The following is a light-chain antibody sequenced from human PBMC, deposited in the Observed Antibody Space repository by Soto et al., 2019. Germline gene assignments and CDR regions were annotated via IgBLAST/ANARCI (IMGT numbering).Light chain of an antibody. J-gene: IGKJ1*01. CDR3: QQYIGLWT. CDR2: GAS. Sequence: DIQLTQSPSTLSASVGDRVTITCRASQTISTFLAWYQQKPGKAPHLLIYGASSLQSGVPSRFSGSGSGTEFTLSISSLQPDDLGTYYCQQYIGLWTGGQGTKVDLK. CDR1: QTISTF. V-gene: IGKV1-5*01.